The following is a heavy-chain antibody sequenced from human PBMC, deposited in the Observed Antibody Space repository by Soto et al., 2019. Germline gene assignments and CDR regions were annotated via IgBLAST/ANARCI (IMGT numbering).Heavy chain of an antibody. CDR1: GYIFINYY. J-gene: IGHJ4*02. D-gene: IGHD6-13*01. CDR3: ARDLAAADY. Sequence: QVHLVQSGAEVKKPGASVKVSCTASGYIFINYYIHWVREAPGQGLEWIGIINPNGGSTNYAQKLRGRVTMGRDTSTSTVYMDLSSLRSDDTAVYYCARDLAAADYWGQGTLVTVSS. CDR2: INPNGGST. V-gene: IGHV1-46*04.